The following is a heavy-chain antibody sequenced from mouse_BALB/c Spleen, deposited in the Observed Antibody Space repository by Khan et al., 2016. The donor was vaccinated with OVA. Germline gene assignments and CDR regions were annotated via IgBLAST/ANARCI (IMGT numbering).Heavy chain of an antibody. V-gene: IGHV3-2*02. CDR3: ARIYGGDVDY. D-gene: IGHD1-1*01. J-gene: IGHJ2*02. Sequence: EVKLLESGPGLVKPSQSLSLTCTVTGYSITSDYAWNWIRQFPGNKLEWMGFISYSGNTKYNPSHKSRISITRDTSRNQFFLQLNSVTIEDTATYYCARIYGGDVDYWGQGTSLTVSS. CDR1: GYSITSDYA. CDR2: ISYSGNT.